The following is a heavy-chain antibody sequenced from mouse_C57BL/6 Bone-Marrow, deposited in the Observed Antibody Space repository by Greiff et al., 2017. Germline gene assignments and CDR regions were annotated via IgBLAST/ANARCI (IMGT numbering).Heavy chain of an antibody. CDR2: IYPTSGRT. CDR1: GYTFTSYW. Sequence: QVQLQQPGAELVKPGASVKMSCKASGYTFTSYWITWVKQRPGQGLEWIGDIYPTSGRTNYNEKFKSKAILTVDTSSNTAYMQLSRLTSEDSEVFYCARSGPLGRSFDYWGQGTTLTVSS. V-gene: IGHV1-55*01. CDR3: ARSGPLGRSFDY. J-gene: IGHJ2*01. D-gene: IGHD4-1*01.